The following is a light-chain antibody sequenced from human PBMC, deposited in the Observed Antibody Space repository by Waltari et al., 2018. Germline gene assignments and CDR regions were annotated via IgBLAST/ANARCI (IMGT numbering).Light chain of an antibody. Sequence: EIVLTQSPGTLSLSPGERATLSCRANQIVPSNFLAWHQQKPGQAPRLLIYGASSRATGIPDRFSGGWSGTDFTLTITRLEPEDSAVYFCQQYGSAPRTFGQGTKVEIK. V-gene: IGKV3-20*01. J-gene: IGKJ1*01. CDR3: QQYGSAPRT. CDR1: QIVPSNF. CDR2: GAS.